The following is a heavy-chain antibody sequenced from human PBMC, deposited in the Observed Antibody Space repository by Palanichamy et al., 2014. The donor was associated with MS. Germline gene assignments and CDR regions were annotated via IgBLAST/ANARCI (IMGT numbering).Heavy chain of an antibody. J-gene: IGHJ4*02. V-gene: IGHV4-39*01. CDR2: IYYSGST. CDR3: ARHMGSYSSGWYRADWADQDY. D-gene: IGHD6-19*01. CDR1: GGSISSSSYY. Sequence: QLQLQESGPGLVKPSETLSLTCTVSGGSISSSSYYWGWIRQPPGKGLEWIGSIYYSGSTYYNPSLKSRVTISVDTSKNQFSLKLSSVTAADTAVYYCARHMGSYSSGWYRADWADQDYWGQGTLVTVSS.